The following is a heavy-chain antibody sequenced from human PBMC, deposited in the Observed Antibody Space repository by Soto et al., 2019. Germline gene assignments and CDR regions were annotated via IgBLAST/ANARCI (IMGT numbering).Heavy chain of an antibody. J-gene: IGHJ2*01. CDR2: IDPSDSYT. V-gene: IGHV5-10-1*01. CDR1: GYSFTSYW. CDR3: ARLPYYYDSSGSPFFDL. D-gene: IGHD3-22*01. Sequence: LGESLKISCKGSGYSFTSYWISWVRQMPGKGLEWMGRIDPSDSYTNYSPSLQGHVTISADKSISTAYLQWSSLKASDTAMYYCARLPYYYDSSGSPFFDLWGRGTLVTVSS.